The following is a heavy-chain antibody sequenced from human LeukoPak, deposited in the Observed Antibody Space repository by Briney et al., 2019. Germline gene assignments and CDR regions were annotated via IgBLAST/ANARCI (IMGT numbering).Heavy chain of an antibody. V-gene: IGHV3-66*01. J-gene: IGHJ3*01. Sequence: PWGSLKLSCAASGFTVSSNYMSWVRQAPGKGLEWVSVLYSGGSTYYADSVKGRFTISRDNSKNTLYLQMNSLRAEDTAVYYCARKRGYSYGDAFHLWAQGTMVSVSS. CDR1: GFTVSSNY. CDR2: LYSGGST. D-gene: IGHD5-18*01. CDR3: ARKRGYSYGDAFHL.